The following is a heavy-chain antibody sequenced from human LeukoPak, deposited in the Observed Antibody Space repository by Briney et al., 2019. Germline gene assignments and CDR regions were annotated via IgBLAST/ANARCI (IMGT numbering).Heavy chain of an antibody. V-gene: IGHV2-70*11. CDR3: ARMALNYSYMDV. CDR1: GFSLSTSGMC. D-gene: IGHD4/OR15-4a*01. CDR2: IDWDDDK. J-gene: IGHJ6*03. Sequence: SGPALVKPTQTLTLTCTFSGFSLSTSGMCVSWIRQPPGKALEWLARIDWDDDKYYSTSLKTRLTISKDTSKNQVVLTMTNMDPVDTATYYCARMALNYSYMDVWGKGTTVTVSS.